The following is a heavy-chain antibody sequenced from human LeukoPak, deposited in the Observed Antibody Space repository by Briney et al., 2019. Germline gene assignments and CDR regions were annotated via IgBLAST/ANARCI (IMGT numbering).Heavy chain of an antibody. CDR3: ARRIAAAAAPYYFDY. V-gene: IGHV3-74*01. J-gene: IGHJ4*02. CDR2: INSDGSST. CDR1: GFTFSSYW. Sequence: GGSLRLSCAASGFTFSSYWVHWVRQAPGKGLLWVSRINSDGSSTSYADSVKGRFTISRDNAKNTLYPQMNSLRAEDTAVYYCARRIAAAAAPYYFDYWGQGTLVTVSS. D-gene: IGHD6-13*01.